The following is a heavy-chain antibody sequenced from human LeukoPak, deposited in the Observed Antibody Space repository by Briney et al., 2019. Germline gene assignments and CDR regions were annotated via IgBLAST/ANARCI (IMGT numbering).Heavy chain of an antibody. CDR2: ISAYNGNT. CDR3: ARAVYSSGWYYFDY. D-gene: IGHD6-19*01. J-gene: IGHJ4*02. Sequence: ASVKVSCKASGYTFTSYGISWVRQAPGQGLEWMGWISAYNGNTNYAQKLRGRVTMTTDTSTSTAYMELRSLRSDDTAVYYCARAVYSSGWYYFDYWGQGTLVTVSS. CDR1: GYTFTSYG. V-gene: IGHV1-18*01.